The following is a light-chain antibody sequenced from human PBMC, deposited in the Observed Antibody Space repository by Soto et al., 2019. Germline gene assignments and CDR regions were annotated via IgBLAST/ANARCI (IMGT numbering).Light chain of an antibody. V-gene: IGKV4-1*01. CDR2: CAS. Sequence: DIVMTQSPDSLAVSLGERATINCKSSQSVLYSANNKNFLAWYQQRPGQPPTLLVSCASTRQSGVPDRFSGRGSGTDFTLTISSLQAEDVAVYYCQQYYNTPYTFGQGTKLEIK. CDR3: QQYYNTPYT. CDR1: QSVLYSANNKNF. J-gene: IGKJ2*01.